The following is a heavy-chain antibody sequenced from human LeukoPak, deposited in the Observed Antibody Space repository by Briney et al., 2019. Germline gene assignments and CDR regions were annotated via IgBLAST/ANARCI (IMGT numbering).Heavy chain of an antibody. D-gene: IGHD3-3*01. CDR1: GFTFSSF. J-gene: IGHJ4*02. CDR2: IRYDGSNK. V-gene: IGHV3-30*02. Sequence: GGSLRLSCAASGFTFSSFHWVRQAPGKGLEWVAFIRYDGSNKYYADSVKGRFTISREYSNNTLYLQMSSLRAEDTAIYYCAKETALVGGHAAIFDHWGQGTLVTVSS. CDR3: AKETALVGGHAAIFDH.